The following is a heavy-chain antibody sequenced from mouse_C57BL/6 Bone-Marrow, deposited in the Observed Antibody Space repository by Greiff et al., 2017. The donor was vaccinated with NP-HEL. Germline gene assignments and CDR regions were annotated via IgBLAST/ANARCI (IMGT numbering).Heavy chain of an antibody. J-gene: IGHJ2*01. CDR2: IYPSDSET. D-gene: IGHD2-3*01. CDR1: GYTFTSYW. CDR3: ARGGLLPGNYFDY. Sequence: QVQLQQPGAELVRPGSSVKLSCKASGYTFTSYWMDWVKQRPGQGLEWIGNIYPSDSETPYNQKFKDKATLTVDKSSSTAYMQLSSLTSEDSAVYYCARGGLLPGNYFDYWGQGTTLTVSS. V-gene: IGHV1-61*01.